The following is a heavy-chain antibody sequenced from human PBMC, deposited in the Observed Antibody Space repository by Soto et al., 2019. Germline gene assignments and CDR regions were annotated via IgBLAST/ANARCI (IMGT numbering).Heavy chain of an antibody. J-gene: IGHJ4*02. CDR2: IYSGGST. CDR1: GFTVSSNY. V-gene: IGHV3-53*01. CDR3: AREALYYYDSSGYYYDYYFDY. Sequence: LRLSCAASGFTVSSNYMSWVRQAPGKGLEWVSVIYSGGSTYYADSVKGRFTISRDNSKNTLYLQMNSLRAEDTAVYYCAREALYYYDSSGYYYDYYFDYWGQGTLVTVSS. D-gene: IGHD3-22*01.